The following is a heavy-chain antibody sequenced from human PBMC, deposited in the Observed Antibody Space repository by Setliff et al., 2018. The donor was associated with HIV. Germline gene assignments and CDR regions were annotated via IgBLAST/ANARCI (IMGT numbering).Heavy chain of an antibody. CDR1: GGSISSYY. CDR2: IDTSEST. CDR3: ARSGFGYYYYYMDV. Sequence: SETLSLTCTVSGGSISSYYWNWIRQSAGKGLEWIGRIDTSESTNCNPSLKSRVTMSVDTSNHQFSPKLRSVTAADTAVYYCARSGFGYYYYYMDVWGKGTTVTVSS. D-gene: IGHD3-10*01. V-gene: IGHV4-4*07. J-gene: IGHJ6*03.